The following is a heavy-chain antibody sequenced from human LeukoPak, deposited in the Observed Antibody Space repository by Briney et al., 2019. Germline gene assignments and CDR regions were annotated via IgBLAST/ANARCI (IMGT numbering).Heavy chain of an antibody. CDR1: GLTFSDYY. CDR2: ISSSGSSI. CDR3: ARWGQHPEYYFDY. J-gene: IGHJ4*02. V-gene: IGHV3-11*01. D-gene: IGHD3-16*01. Sequence: PGGSLRLSCAASGLTFSDYYMSWIRQAPGKGLEWVSYISSSGSSIFYADSVKGRFTISRDNSKNTLYLQMNSLRAEDTAVYYCARWGQHPEYYFDYWGQGILVTVSS.